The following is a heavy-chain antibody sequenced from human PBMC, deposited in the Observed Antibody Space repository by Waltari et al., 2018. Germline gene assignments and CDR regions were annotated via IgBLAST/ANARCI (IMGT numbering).Heavy chain of an antibody. V-gene: IGHV4-34*01. CDR3: ASRHEVAAIDY. CDR2: INNSGSS. D-gene: IGHD6-13*01. Sequence: QVHLQQWGAGLFKPSETLSLTGAVYGGFFSGYYYNWIPQPPGKGLDGIGVINNSGSSNYYPSLQRRVTISVDTSKNQFSLKLILVTAADTATYYCASRHEVAAIDYWGQGTLVTVSS. CDR1: GGFFSGYY. J-gene: IGHJ4*02.